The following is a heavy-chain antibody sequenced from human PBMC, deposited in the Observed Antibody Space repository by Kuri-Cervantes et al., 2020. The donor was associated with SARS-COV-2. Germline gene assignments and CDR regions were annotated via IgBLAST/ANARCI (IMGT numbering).Heavy chain of an antibody. CDR1: GFTFSTYG. CDR3: AGFPEWELLPFDI. Sequence: GESLKISCAASGFTFSTYGTHWVRQAPGKGLEWVALISYDGNEYYADSARGRFTISRDNSKNTLYLQLNNLRTEDTAVYYCAGFPEWELLPFDIWGQGTMVTVSS. D-gene: IGHD1-26*01. V-gene: IGHV3-30*03. J-gene: IGHJ3*02. CDR2: ISYDGNE.